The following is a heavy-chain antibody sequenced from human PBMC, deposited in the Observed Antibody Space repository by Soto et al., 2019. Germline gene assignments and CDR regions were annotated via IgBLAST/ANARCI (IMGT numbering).Heavy chain of an antibody. CDR1: GGSVSSGGYY. Sequence: QVQLQESGPGLVKPSQTLSLTCSVSGGSVSSGGYYWSWIRQHPGKGLEWIGYVSYSGSTYYNPSLKSRPTILGDTSKNQFSLKLSSVTAADTAVYYCARDNYGSGSSFDFWGQGTLVTVSS. J-gene: IGHJ4*02. CDR2: VSYSGST. D-gene: IGHD3-10*01. CDR3: ARDNYGSGSSFDF. V-gene: IGHV4-31*03.